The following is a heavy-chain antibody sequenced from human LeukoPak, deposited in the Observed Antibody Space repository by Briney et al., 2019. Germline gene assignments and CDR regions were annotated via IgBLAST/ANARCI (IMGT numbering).Heavy chain of an antibody. D-gene: IGHD5-24*01. Sequence: ASVKVSCKASGYTFTSYAMHWVRQAPGQRLEWMGWINAGNGNTKYSQEFQGRVTITRDTSASTAYMELSSLRSEDMAVYYCARRFRDGYNFQRYRHASDIWGQGTTVTVSS. J-gene: IGHJ3*02. V-gene: IGHV1-3*03. CDR3: ARRFRDGYNFQRYRHASDI. CDR2: INAGNGNT. CDR1: GYTFTSYA.